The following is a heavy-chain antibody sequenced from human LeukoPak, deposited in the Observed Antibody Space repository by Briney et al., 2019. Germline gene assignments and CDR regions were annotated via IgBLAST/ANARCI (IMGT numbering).Heavy chain of an antibody. V-gene: IGHV3-23*01. J-gene: IGHJ4*02. CDR3: AKSRDIMVWFDY. CDR2: ISSSGSST. CDR1: GFTFSSYA. D-gene: IGHD5-12*01. Sequence: PGGSLRLSCAASGFTFSSYAMSWVRQAPGKGLEWVSAISSSGSSTYYADSVKGRFTISRDDSKNTLYLQMNSLRAEDTAVYYCAKSRDIMVWFDYWGQGTLVTVSS.